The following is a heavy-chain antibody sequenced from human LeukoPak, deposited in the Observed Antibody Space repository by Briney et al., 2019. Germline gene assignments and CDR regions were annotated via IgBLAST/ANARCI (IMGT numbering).Heavy chain of an antibody. CDR3: ARDPTTVVTVPYYFDD. D-gene: IGHD4-23*01. V-gene: IGHV4-34*01. CDR1: GGSFSDYH. J-gene: IGHJ4*02. Sequence: SETLSLTCAVSGGSFSDYHWNWIRXPPGKXXXXXGEINDRGSTNYNPSLKSRVTISVDTSKNQFSLKLMSVTAADTAVYFCARDPTTVVTVPYYFDDWGQGTLVTVSS. CDR2: INDRGST.